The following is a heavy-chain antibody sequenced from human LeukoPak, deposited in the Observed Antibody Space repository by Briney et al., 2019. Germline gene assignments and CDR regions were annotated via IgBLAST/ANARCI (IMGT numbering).Heavy chain of an antibody. CDR2: IRYDGSNK. V-gene: IGHV3-30*02. D-gene: IGHD1-26*01. CDR3: AKGRGWEASYYYYYMDV. J-gene: IGHJ6*03. Sequence: PGGSLRLSSAASGFTFSSDGMHWVRQAPGKGLEWVAFIRYDGSNKYYADSVKGRFTISRDNSKNTLYLQMNSLRAEDTAVYYCAKGRGWEASYYYYYMDVWGKGTTVTISS. CDR1: GFTFSSDG.